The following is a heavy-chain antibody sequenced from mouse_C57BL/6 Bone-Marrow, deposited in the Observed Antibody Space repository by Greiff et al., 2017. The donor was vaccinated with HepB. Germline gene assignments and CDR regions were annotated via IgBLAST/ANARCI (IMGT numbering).Heavy chain of an antibody. CDR2: ISSGSSTI. V-gene: IGHV5-17*01. CDR1: GFTFSDYG. J-gene: IGHJ2*01. CDR3: ARGYYYGSSY. Sequence: EVMLVESGGGLVKPGGSLKLSCAASGFTFSDYGMHWVRQAPEKGLEWVAYISSGSSTIYYADTVKGRFTISRDNAKNTLFLQMTSLRSEGTAMYYCARGYYYGSSYWGQGTTLTVSS. D-gene: IGHD1-1*01.